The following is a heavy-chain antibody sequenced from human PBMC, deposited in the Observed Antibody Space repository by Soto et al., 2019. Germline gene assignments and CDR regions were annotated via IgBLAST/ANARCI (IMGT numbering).Heavy chain of an antibody. V-gene: IGHV3-48*02. Sequence: EVQLVESGGGSVQPGGSLRLSCAASGFTFSTFSMNWVRQAPGRGLEWISYISGGGRPISYADSVKGRFTISRDNAKNPLYLEMDSLKEEDTAVDYRWRDLGWAFDSWGQGTLVTVSS. D-gene: IGHD6-19*01. J-gene: IGHJ4*02. CDR3: WRDLGWAFDS. CDR2: ISGGGRPI. CDR1: GFTFSTFS.